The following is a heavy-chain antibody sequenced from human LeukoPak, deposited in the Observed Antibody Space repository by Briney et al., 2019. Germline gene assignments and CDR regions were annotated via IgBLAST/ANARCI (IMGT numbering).Heavy chain of an antibody. CDR3: ARQVYDFWSGYYLPDDP. Sequence: SETLSLTCTVSGGSISSSSYYWGWIRQPPGKGLEWIVSIYYSGSTYYNPSLKSPVTISVDTSKNQFSLKLSSVTAADTAVYYCARQVYDFWSGYYLPDDPWGQGTLVTVSS. V-gene: IGHV4-39*01. CDR1: GGSISSSSYY. J-gene: IGHJ5*02. CDR2: IYYSGST. D-gene: IGHD3-3*01.